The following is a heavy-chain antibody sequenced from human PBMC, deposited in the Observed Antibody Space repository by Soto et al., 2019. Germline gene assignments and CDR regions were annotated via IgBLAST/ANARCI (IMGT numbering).Heavy chain of an antibody. J-gene: IGHJ6*02. CDR3: AKDRSTTSSDSGMDV. Sequence: QVQLVESGGGLVQPGGSLSLTCVASGFTFGSHGMHWVRQAPGKGLEWVAVISYDETNEYYVDSVKGRFTISRDNSKSTLYLQMNRLRPEDTAVYKCAKDRSTTSSDSGMDVWGQGTTVTVSS. CDR1: GFTFGSHG. CDR2: ISYDETNE. V-gene: IGHV3-30*18. D-gene: IGHD7-27*01.